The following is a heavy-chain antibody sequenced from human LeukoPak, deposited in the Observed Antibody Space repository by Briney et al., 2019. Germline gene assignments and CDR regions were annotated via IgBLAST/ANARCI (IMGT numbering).Heavy chain of an antibody. J-gene: IGHJ4*02. Sequence: GGSLRLSCAASGFTFSTFAMIWVRQPPGKGLEWVSSIFPSGGEIHYADSVRGRFTIPRDNSKSILSLQMNSLIAEDTAIYYCATYRQVLLPFESWGQGTLVTVSS. CDR2: IFPSGGEI. CDR3: ATYRQVLLPFES. CDR1: GFTFSTFA. V-gene: IGHV3-23*01. D-gene: IGHD5-18*01.